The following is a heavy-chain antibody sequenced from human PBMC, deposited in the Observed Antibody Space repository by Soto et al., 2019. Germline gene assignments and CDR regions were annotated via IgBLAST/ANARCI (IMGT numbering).Heavy chain of an antibody. CDR3: ARGRSSVPDRRGIGYYGLDV. V-gene: IGHV4-34*01. CDR2: INDSGIT. CDR1: GGSFSGYY. D-gene: IGHD6-6*01. J-gene: IGHJ6*02. Sequence: QVQLQQWGAEVLKPSETLSLTCVVNGGSFSGYYWGWIRQPPGKGLEWIGEINDSGITDSNPSLGSRVTISVDMSKNQFSLKLNSVTAADTAVYHCARGRSSVPDRRGIGYYGLDVWGQGTTVTVSS.